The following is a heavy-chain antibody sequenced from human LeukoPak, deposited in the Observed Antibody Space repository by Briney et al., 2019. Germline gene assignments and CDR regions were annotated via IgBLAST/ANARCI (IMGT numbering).Heavy chain of an antibody. D-gene: IGHD2-15*01. V-gene: IGHV4-34*01. CDR2: INHSGST. Sequence: SETLSLTCAVYGGSFSGYYWSWIRQPPGKGLEWIGEINHSGSTYYNPSLKSRVTISVDTSKNQFSLKLSSVTAADTAVYYCARDFGRDIVVVVAATGWFDPWGQGTLVTVSS. CDR3: ARDFGRDIVVVVAATGWFDP. J-gene: IGHJ5*02. CDR1: GGSFSGYY.